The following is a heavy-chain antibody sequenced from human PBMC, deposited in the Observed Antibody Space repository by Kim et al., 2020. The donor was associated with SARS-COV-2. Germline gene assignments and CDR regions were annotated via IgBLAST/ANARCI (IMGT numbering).Heavy chain of an antibody. CDR3: ARLLWFGELLVPLVAFDI. D-gene: IGHD3-10*01. CDR1: GFTFSDYY. V-gene: IGHV3-11*04. CDR2: ISSSGSTI. J-gene: IGHJ3*02. Sequence: GGSLRLSCAASGFTFSDYYMSWIRQAPGKGLEWVSYISSSGSTIYYADSVKGRFTISRDNAKNSLYLQMNSLRAEDTAVYYCARLLWFGELLVPLVAFDIWGQGTMVTVSS.